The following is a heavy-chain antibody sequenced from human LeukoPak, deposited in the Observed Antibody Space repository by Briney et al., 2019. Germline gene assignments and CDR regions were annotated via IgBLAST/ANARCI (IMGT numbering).Heavy chain of an antibody. Sequence: PGGSLRLSCATSGFSFNNDWMDWVRQAPGKGLEWVANINQDGSEKNCLDSVKGRFTISRDNAQNSLYLQMNGLRVEDTAVYYCTRPLDEWGQGTLVTVSS. V-gene: IGHV3-7*01. CDR1: GFSFNNDW. J-gene: IGHJ4*02. D-gene: IGHD3-3*01. CDR3: TRPLDE. CDR2: INQDGSEK.